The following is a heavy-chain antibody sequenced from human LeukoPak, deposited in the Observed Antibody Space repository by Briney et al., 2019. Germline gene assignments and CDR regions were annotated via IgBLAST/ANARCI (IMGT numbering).Heavy chain of an antibody. CDR1: GGSISSYY. CDR3: ARGGYYGSGNDFRFDP. V-gene: IGHV4-59*01. J-gene: IGHJ5*02. Sequence: SETLSLTCTVSGGSISSYYWSWIRQPPGKGLEWIGYIYYSGSTDYNPSLKSRVTISVDTSKNQFSLKLSSVTAADTAVYYCARGGYYGSGNDFRFDPWGQGTLVTVSS. D-gene: IGHD3-10*01. CDR2: IYYSGST.